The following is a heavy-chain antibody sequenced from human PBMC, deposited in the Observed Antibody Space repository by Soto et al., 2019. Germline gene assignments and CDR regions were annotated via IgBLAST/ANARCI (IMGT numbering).Heavy chain of an antibody. Sequence: ASVKVSCKASGYTFTSYGISWVRQAPGQGLEWMGWISAYNGNTNYAQKLQDRVTMTTDTSTSTAYMELRSLRSDDTAVYYCARDGAPYYDFWSGYSRHFDYWGQGTLVTVSS. CDR2: ISAYNGNT. J-gene: IGHJ4*02. V-gene: IGHV1-18*01. D-gene: IGHD3-3*01. CDR3: ARDGAPYYDFWSGYSRHFDY. CDR1: GYTFTSYG.